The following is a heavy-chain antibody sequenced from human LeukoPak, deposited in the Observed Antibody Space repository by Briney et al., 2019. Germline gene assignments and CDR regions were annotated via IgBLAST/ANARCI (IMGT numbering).Heavy chain of an antibody. J-gene: IGHJ4*02. V-gene: IGHV3-48*03. D-gene: IGHD2-15*01. Sequence: GGSLRLSCTASGFIFSNFEMNWVRQAPGKGLQWLAYINSGATSEYYADSVKGRFTISRDNAKNSLYLQMNSLRVQDTAIYYCARVICTGGSCFQNDYWGQGTLVTLSS. CDR2: INSGATSE. CDR1: GFIFSNFE. CDR3: ARVICTGGSCFQNDY.